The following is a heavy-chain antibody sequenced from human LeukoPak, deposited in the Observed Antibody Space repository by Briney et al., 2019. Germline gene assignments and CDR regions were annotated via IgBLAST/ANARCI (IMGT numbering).Heavy chain of an antibody. V-gene: IGHV1-2*02. CDR3: ARVKAAWLVPTYFDY. D-gene: IGHD6-19*01. CDR1: GYTFTDYY. CDR2: INPNSGGT. J-gene: IGHJ4*02. Sequence: GASVKVSCKASGYTFTDYYMHWVRQASGQGLEWMGWINPNSGGTNYAQKFQGRVTMTRDTSISTAYMELSRLRSDDTAVYYCARVKAAWLVPTYFDYWGQGTLVTVSS.